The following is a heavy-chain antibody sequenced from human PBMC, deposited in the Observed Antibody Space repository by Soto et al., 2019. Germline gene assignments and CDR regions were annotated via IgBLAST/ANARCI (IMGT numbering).Heavy chain of an antibody. CDR2: IYSGGST. D-gene: IGHD3-10*01. J-gene: IGHJ6*02. CDR3: ARDQVVGSGSRSPGVYYGMDV. Sequence: EVQLVESGGGLIQPGGSLRLSCAASGFTVSSNYMSWVRQAPGKGLEWVSVIYSGGSTYYADSVKGRFTISRDNSKNTLYLQMNSLRAEDTAVYYCARDQVVGSGSRSPGVYYGMDVWGQGTTVTVSS. CDR1: GFTVSSNY. V-gene: IGHV3-53*01.